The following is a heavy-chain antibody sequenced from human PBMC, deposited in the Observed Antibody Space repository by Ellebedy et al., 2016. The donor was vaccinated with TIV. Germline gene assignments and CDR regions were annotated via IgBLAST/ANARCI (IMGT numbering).Heavy chain of an antibody. V-gene: IGHV4-59*01. D-gene: IGHD2-2*02. J-gene: IGHJ4*02. CDR1: GGSLGPYY. CDR2: IFYSGFT. CDR3: ARESGVGCSGTTCHTKLDY. Sequence: SETLSLXXSVSGGSLGPYYWTWVRQPPGKGLEWIGYIFYSGFTSYNPSLKSRVTISVDTSKTQFYLRLNSVSAADTAVYYCARESGVGCSGTTCHTKLDYWGQGTLVTVSS.